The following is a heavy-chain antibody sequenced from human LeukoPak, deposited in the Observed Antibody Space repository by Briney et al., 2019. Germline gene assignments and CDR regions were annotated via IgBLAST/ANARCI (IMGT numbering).Heavy chain of an antibody. J-gene: IGHJ6*02. CDR2: ISDDSSNT. D-gene: IGHD3-10*02. CDR1: GFXFSSYS. Sequence: GGSLRLSCVASGFXFSSYSMNWVRQAPGKGLNWVSSISDDSSNTYSADSVKGRFTISRDNSRNTLYLQMNSLRAEDTAVYYCARDLHYYVAMDVWGQGTTVTVSS. V-gene: IGHV3-23*01. CDR3: ARDLHYYVAMDV.